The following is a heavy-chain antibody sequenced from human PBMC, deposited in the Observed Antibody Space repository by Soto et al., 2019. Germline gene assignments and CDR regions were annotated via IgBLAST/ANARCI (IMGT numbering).Heavy chain of an antibody. CDR2: NYYSGIT. J-gene: IGHJ6*04. CDR1: GLSISSAGYY. Sequence: SESLSLACTVSGLSISSAGYYWAWIRQHPGKGLECIGYNYYSGITYYNPSLKSRVTLSLDTSKNQFSLKLSSVTAADTAVFLCARSSWIAGMYSSMDVWVKVSTGTNS. V-gene: IGHV4-31*03. D-gene: IGHD5-12*01. CDR3: ARSSWIAGMYSSMDV.